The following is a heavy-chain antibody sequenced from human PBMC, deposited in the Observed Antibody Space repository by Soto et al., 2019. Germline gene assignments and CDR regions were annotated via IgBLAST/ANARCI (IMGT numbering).Heavy chain of an antibody. CDR3: TSLDSVRPLGY. Sequence: GVLKISCAASGFTFSNYWMSWVRQAPGKGLEWVANVRQNGGDKYYVDSVKGRFTISRDNAKNSLYLQMNSLRAEDTAVYYCTSLDSVRPLGYWGQGTLGTAPQ. CDR2: VRQNGGDK. D-gene: IGHD1-26*01. J-gene: IGHJ4*02. V-gene: IGHV3-7*01. CDR1: GFTFSNYW.